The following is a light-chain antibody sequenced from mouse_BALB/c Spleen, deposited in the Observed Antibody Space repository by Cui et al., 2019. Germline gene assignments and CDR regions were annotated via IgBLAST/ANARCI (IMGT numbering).Light chain of an antibody. V-gene: IGKV6-15*01. Sequence: DIVMTQPQKSMSTSVGERVSVTCKVSQNVGTNVAWYQQKPGQSPKVLIYSASYRYSGVPDRFTGSGSGTDFTLTISNVQSEDLAEYFCQQYNSYPLTFGAGTKLELK. CDR2: SAS. J-gene: IGKJ5*01. CDR1: QNVGTN. CDR3: QQYNSYPLT.